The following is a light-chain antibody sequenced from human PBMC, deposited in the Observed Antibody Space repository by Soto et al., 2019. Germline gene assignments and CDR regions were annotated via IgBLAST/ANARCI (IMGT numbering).Light chain of an antibody. J-gene: IGKJ3*01. V-gene: IGKV2-28*01. Sequence: DIVMTQSPLSMPVTPGEPASISCRSSQSLLHSNGYNYLDWYLQKPGQSPQLLIYLGSNRASGVADRFSGSGSSTDITLKISRVEAEDVGVYYCVHSLHIQFTFCRGSKVDMK. CDR1: QSLLHSNGYNY. CDR2: LGS. CDR3: VHSLHIQFT.